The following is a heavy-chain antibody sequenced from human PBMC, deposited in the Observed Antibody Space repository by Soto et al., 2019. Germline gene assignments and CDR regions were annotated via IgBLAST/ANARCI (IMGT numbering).Heavy chain of an antibody. CDR2: INAGNGNT. J-gene: IGHJ5*02. V-gene: IGHV1-3*01. D-gene: IGHD3-10*01. CDR3: ARDAGSGSYVVNWFDP. CDR1: GYTFTSYA. Sequence: GASVKVSCKASGYTFTSYAMHWVRQAPGQRLEWMGWINAGNGNTKYSQKFQGRVTITRDTSASTAYMELSSLRSEDTAVYYCARDAGSGSYVVNWFDPWGQGTLVTVSS.